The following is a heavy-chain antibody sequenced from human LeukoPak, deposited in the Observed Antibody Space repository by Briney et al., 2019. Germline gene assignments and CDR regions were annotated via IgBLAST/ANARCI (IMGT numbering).Heavy chain of an antibody. Sequence: PSETLSLTCAVYAGSFSGYYWSWIRQSPEKGLEWIGYIYYSGSTNYNPSLKSRVTISVDTSKNQFSLKLSSVTAADTAVYYCARSREESGYDSVWFDPWGQGTLVTVSS. D-gene: IGHD5-12*01. CDR2: IYYSGST. V-gene: IGHV4-59*01. CDR1: AGSFSGYY. J-gene: IGHJ5*02. CDR3: ARSREESGYDSVWFDP.